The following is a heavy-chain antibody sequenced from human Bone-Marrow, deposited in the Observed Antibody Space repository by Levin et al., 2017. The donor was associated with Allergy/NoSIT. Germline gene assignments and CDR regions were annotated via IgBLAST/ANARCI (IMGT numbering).Heavy chain of an antibody. D-gene: IGHD4-17*01. J-gene: IGHJ4*02. V-gene: IGHV3-30*03. Sequence: LTGGSLRLSCAASGFTFSSYGMHWVRQAPGKGLEWVALISHDGSNKFYIDSVKGRFTISRDNSENTLYLQMNSLRSDETAVYYCVRGGSYGDYVYWGQGNLVTVSS. CDR3: VRGGSYGDYVY. CDR2: ISHDGSNK. CDR1: GFTFSSYG.